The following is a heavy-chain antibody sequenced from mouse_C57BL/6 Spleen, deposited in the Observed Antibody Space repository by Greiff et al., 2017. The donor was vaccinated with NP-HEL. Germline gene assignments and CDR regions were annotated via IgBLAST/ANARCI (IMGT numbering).Heavy chain of an antibody. CDR1: GYSFTDYN. CDR3: ARSTAAQATGTWFAY. CDR2: INPNYGTT. V-gene: IGHV1-39*01. J-gene: IGHJ3*01. Sequence: VQLQQSGPELVKPGASVKISCKASGYSFTDYNMNWVKQSNGKSLEWIGVINPNYGTTSYNQKFKGKATLTVDQSSSTAYMQLNSLTSEDSAVYYCARSTAAQATGTWFAYWGQGTLVTVSA. D-gene: IGHD3-2*02.